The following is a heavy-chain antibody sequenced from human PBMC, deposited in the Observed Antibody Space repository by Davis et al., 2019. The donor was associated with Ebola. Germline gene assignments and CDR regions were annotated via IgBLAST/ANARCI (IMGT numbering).Heavy chain of an antibody. CDR1: GYTFTSYA. J-gene: IGHJ3*02. D-gene: IGHD1-26*01. Sequence: ASVKVSCKASGYTFTSYAMHWVRQAPGQRLEWMGWINAGNGNTKYSQKFQGRVTMTRNTSISTAYMELSSLRSEDTAVYYCARAGWELLEAFDIWGQGTMVTVSS. CDR2: INAGNGNT. CDR3: ARAGWELLEAFDI. V-gene: IGHV1-3*01.